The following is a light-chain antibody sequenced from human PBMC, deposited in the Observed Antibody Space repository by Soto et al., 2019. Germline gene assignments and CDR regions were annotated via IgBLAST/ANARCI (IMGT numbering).Light chain of an antibody. V-gene: IGKV3-20*01. Sequence: EVVLTQSPGTLSLSPGERATLSCRASQSVSNNYFAWYQQKPGQAPRLLIFGSSDRATGIPDRFSGSGSGTVFPLNISRLEPEDFAVYYCQQYGSSPPYTFGQGTKLEIK. CDR2: GSS. J-gene: IGKJ2*01. CDR3: QQYGSSPPYT. CDR1: QSVSNNY.